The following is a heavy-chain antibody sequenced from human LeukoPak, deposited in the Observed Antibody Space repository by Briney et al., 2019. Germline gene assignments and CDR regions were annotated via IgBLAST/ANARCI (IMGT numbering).Heavy chain of an antibody. D-gene: IGHD6-19*01. CDR1: GFTFSSYE. J-gene: IGHJ4*02. Sequence: GGSLRLSCAASGFTFSSYEMNWVRQAPGKGLEWVSYISSSGSTIYYADSVKGRFTISRDNAKNPLYLQMNSLRAEDTAVYYCARRSTVAGLFAGDYWGQGTLVTVSS. CDR3: ARRSTVAGLFAGDY. V-gene: IGHV3-48*03. CDR2: ISSSGSTI.